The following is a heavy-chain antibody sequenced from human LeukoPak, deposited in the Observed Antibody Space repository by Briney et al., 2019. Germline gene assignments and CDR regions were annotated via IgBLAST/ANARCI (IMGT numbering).Heavy chain of an antibody. CDR2: MNPNSGNT. V-gene: IGHV1-8*01. CDR1: GYTFTSYD. Sequence: ASVKVSCKASGYTFTSYDINWVRQATGQGLEWMGWMNPNSGNTGYAQKFQGRVTITRNTSISTAYMELSSLKSEDTAVYYCARGGFGSWYYYYYRDVWGKGTTVTVSS. J-gene: IGHJ6*03. D-gene: IGHD6-13*01. CDR3: ARGGFGSWYYYYYRDV.